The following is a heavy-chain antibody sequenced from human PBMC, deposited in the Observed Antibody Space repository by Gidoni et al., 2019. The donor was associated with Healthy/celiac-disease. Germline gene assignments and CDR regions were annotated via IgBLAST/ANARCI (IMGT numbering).Heavy chain of an antibody. CDR3: ATLTPSGYTSTH. V-gene: IGHV4-34*01. CDR1: GGSFSGYY. CDR2: INHSGST. Sequence: QVQLQQWGAGLFKPSETLSLTCAVYGGSFSGYYWSWILQPPGKGLEWIGEINHSGSTNYNPSLKSRVTISVDTSKNQFSLKLSSVTAADTAVYYCATLTPSGYTSTHWGQGTLVTVSS. J-gene: IGHJ4*02. D-gene: IGHD5-12*01.